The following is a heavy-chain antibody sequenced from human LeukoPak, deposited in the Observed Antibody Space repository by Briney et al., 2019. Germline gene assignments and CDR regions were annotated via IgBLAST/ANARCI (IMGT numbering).Heavy chain of an antibody. D-gene: IGHD7-27*01. CDR1: GGSFNRSGYY. CDR3: ARLWGFDP. V-gene: IGHV4-39*01. J-gene: IGHJ5*02. CDR2: IYYSGST. Sequence: PSETLSLTCTVSGGSFNRSGYYWGWIRQPPGKGLEWIGNIYYSGSTYYSPSLKSRVTISVDTSKNQFSLKLSSVTAADTAVYYCARLWGFDPWGQGTLVTVSS.